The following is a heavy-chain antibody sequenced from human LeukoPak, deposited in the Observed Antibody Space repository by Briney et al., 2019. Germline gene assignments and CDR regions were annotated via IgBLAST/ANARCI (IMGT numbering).Heavy chain of an antibody. Sequence: ASVKVSCKASGGTFSSYTTSWVRQAPGQGLEWMGRIIPILGIANYAQKFQGRVTITADKSTSTAYMELSSLRSEDTAVYYCAREVKRGSSYRYPLLGYWGQGTLVTVSS. J-gene: IGHJ4*02. CDR2: IIPILGIA. CDR3: AREVKRGSSYRYPLLGY. D-gene: IGHD5-18*01. CDR1: GGTFSSYT. V-gene: IGHV1-69*04.